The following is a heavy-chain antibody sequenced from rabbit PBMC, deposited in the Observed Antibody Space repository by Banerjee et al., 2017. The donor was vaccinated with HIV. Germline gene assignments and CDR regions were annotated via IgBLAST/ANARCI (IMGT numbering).Heavy chain of an antibody. Sequence: QSLEESGGDLVKPGASLALTCQASGFSSRSGSYFCWVRKAPGKGLEWIECIYAGGSGSTYYASWAKGRFTISKTSSTTVTLQMTSLTAADTATYFCARDGAGGSYFALWGPGTLVTVS. V-gene: IGHV1S40*01. CDR1: GFSSRSGSY. D-gene: IGHD8-1*01. CDR3: ARDGAGGSYFAL. J-gene: IGHJ6*01. CDR2: IYAGGSGST.